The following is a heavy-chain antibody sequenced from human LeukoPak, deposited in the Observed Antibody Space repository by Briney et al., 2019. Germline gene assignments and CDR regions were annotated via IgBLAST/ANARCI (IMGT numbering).Heavy chain of an antibody. J-gene: IGHJ6*03. D-gene: IGHD5-18*01. CDR3: ARIYSYGYRGTYYYMDV. CDR1: GGSISSHY. CDR2: IYYSGST. Sequence: TSETLSLTCTVSGGSISSHYWSWIRQPPGKGLEWIGYIYYSGSTNYNPSLKSRVTISVDTSKSQFSLKLSSVTAADTAVYYCARIYSYGYRGTYYYMDVWGKGTTVTVSS. V-gene: IGHV4-59*11.